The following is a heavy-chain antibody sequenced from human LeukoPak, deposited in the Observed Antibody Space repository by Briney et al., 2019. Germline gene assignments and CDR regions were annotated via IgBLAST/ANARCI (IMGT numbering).Heavy chain of an antibody. CDR1: GGSISSGSYY. D-gene: IGHD6-19*01. Sequence: PSETLSLTCTVSGGSISSGSYYWSWIRQPAGKGLEWIGRIYTSGSTNYNPSLKSRVTISVDTSKNQFSLKLSSVIAADTAVYYCASLPAGWSYFQHWGQGTLVTVSS. CDR2: IYTSGST. V-gene: IGHV4-61*02. CDR3: ASLPAGWSYFQH. J-gene: IGHJ1*01.